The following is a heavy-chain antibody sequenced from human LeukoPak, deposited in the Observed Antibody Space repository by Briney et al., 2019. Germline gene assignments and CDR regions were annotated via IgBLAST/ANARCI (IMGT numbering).Heavy chain of an antibody. Sequence: PGGSLRLSCAASGFTFSSYWMHWVRHAPGKGLVWVSRINSDGSSTSYADSVKGRFTISRDNAKNTLYLQMNSLRAEDTAVYYCARAHDYGGKNEVLDYRGQGTLVTVSS. D-gene: IGHD4-23*01. CDR3: ARAHDYGGKNEVLDY. J-gene: IGHJ4*02. CDR2: INSDGSST. V-gene: IGHV3-74*01. CDR1: GFTFSSYW.